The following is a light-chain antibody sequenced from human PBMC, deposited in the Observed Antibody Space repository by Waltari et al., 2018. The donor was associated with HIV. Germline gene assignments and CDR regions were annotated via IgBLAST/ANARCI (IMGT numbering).Light chain of an antibody. V-gene: IGLV8-61*01. CDR3: LVHMGHGAWV. Sequence: QPVVTQEPSLSVSPGGTVTPTCGSNSRATSPPSFPSWYQQTPGQAPRTLIYSTNIRSSGVPDRFSGSILGNKAALTITGAQADDESDYYCLVHMGHGAWVFGGGTKLTVL. CDR1: SRATSPPSF. CDR2: STN. J-gene: IGLJ3*02.